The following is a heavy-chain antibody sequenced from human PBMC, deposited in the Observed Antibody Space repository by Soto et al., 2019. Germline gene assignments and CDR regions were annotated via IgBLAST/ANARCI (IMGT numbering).Heavy chain of an antibody. CDR2: IKPDESEK. CDR1: GFTFSDSW. J-gene: IGHJ5*02. D-gene: IGHD1-7*01. CDR3: VRGGRNYAS. Sequence: EVQLVESGGGLVQPGGSLRLSCTASGFTFSDSWMTWVRQAPGKGLEWVARIKPDESEKKYADSVMGRFSISRDNAKDSMYLQMDRLRGEDTAVYYCVRGGRNYASWGQGTLVTVAS. V-gene: IGHV3-7*04.